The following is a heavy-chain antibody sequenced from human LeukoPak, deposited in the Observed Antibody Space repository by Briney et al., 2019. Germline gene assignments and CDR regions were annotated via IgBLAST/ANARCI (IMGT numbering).Heavy chain of an antibody. V-gene: IGHV3-23*01. CDR3: AQAHYYDSSGYYERT. CDR2: ISGSGGST. J-gene: IGHJ5*02. Sequence: GGSLRLSCAASGFTFSSYAISWVRQAPGKGLEWVSTISGSGGSTYYADSVKGRFTISRDNSKNTLYLQMNSLRAEDTAVYYCAQAHYYDSSGYYERTWGQGTLVTVSS. D-gene: IGHD3-22*01. CDR1: GFTFSSYA.